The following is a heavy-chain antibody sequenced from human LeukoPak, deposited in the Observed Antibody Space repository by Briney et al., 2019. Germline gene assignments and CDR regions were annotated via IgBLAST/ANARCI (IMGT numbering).Heavy chain of an antibody. V-gene: IGHV3-30*04. CDR3: ATDYGDYEPID. Sequence: GGSLRLSCTASGVTLSNYAMHWVRRPPGRGLEWVAVISFDGTNKYYGDSVEGRFSVSRDNSKNTLYLQMNSLRPDDTAMYYCATDYGDYEPIDWGQGTLVTASS. CDR2: ISFDGTNK. CDR1: GVTLSNYA. D-gene: IGHD4-17*01. J-gene: IGHJ4*02.